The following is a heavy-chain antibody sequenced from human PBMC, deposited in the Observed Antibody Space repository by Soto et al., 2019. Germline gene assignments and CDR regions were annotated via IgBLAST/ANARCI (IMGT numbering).Heavy chain of an antibody. Sequence: HPVGSLRLSCAASGFTFSSYAMSWVRQAPGKGLEWVSAISGSGGSTYYADSVKGRFTISRDNSKNTLYLQMNSLRAEDTAVYYCAITPPVLRFLEWLLLKVAGYYYMDVWGKGTTVTVSS. V-gene: IGHV3-23*01. CDR2: ISGSGGST. CDR1: GFTFSSYA. D-gene: IGHD3-3*01. J-gene: IGHJ6*03. CDR3: AITPPVLRFLEWLLLKVAGYYYMDV.